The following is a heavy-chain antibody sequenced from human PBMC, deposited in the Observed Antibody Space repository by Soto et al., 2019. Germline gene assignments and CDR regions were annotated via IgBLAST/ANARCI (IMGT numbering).Heavy chain of an antibody. CDR2: INPTFGST. CDR3: ARERPEQFDY. CDR1: GYTFTNYF. V-gene: IGHV1-46*01. Sequence: VRLVQSGAEVRKPGASVRISCKASGYTFTNYFFHWVRQAPGQGLEWMGMINPTFGSTSYTQDLQGSVTMTRDTSTGTVYMDLTSLKSEDPAVYYCARERPEQFDYGGQGTLVTVPS. D-gene: IGHD1-26*01. J-gene: IGHJ4*02.